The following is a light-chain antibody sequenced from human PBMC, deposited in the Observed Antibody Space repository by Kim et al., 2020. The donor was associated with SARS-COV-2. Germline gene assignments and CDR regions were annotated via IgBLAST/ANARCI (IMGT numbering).Light chain of an antibody. V-gene: IGLV1-44*01. CDR3: QSYDSSLSHAV. J-gene: IGLJ7*01. CDR2: SNN. CDR1: SSSLRSNP. Sequence: GQSDTSNRPGSSSSLRSNPVNGYQQLPGTAPNLLIYSNNQRPSGVPDRFSGSKSGTSASLAITGLQAEDEADYSCQSYDSSLSHAVFGGGTQLTVL.